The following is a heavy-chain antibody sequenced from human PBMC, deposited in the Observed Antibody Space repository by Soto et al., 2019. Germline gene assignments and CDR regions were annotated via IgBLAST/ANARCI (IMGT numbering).Heavy chain of an antibody. CDR1: GYTLTELS. CDR3: ARPVYSSSSKIDF. CDR2: FDPEDGET. J-gene: IGHJ4*02. D-gene: IGHD6-6*01. Sequence: GASVKVSCKVSGYTLTELSMHWVRQAPGKGLEWLGGFDPEDGETIYAQKFQGRVTMTRNTSISTAYMELSSLRSEDTAVYYCARPVYSSSSKIDFWGQGTLVTVSS. V-gene: IGHV1-24*01.